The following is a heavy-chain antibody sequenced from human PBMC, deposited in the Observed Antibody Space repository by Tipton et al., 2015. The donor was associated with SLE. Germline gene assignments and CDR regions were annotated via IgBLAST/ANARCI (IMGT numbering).Heavy chain of an antibody. V-gene: IGHV4-61*08. CDR3: ARDYFDSAGYTFIDV. J-gene: IGHJ6*03. Sequence: TLSLTCTVSGGSITSGDYYWSWIRQPPGKGLEWIGYVFDTGSTRYNPSLRSRVTISLNKSKNQFSLRLTSVTAADTAVYFCARDYFDSAGYTFIDVWGKGTTVSVSS. CDR2: VFDTGST. CDR1: GGSITSGDYY. D-gene: IGHD3-22*01.